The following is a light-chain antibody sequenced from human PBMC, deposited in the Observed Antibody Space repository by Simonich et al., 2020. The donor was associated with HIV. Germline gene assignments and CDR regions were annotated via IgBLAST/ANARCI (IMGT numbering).Light chain of an antibody. Sequence: DIQMTQSPSTLSASVGDSVTITCRASQTISSWLAWYQQKPGKAPNLLIYKASSLESGVSSRCSGSGSGTEFTLTISGLQPDDFATYYCQHRGTFGQGTKVEI. J-gene: IGKJ1*01. CDR2: KAS. CDR1: QTISSW. CDR3: QHRGT. V-gene: IGKV1-5*03.